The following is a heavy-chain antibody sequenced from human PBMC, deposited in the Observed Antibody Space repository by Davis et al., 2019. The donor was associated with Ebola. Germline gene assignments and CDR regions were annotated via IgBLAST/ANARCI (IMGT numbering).Heavy chain of an antibody. J-gene: IGHJ6*02. CDR2: ISAYNGNT. CDR1: GYTFTSYG. CDR3: ARGSAFGYSYAHGGYYYYGMDV. Sequence: AASVKVSCKASGYTFTSYGISWVRQAPGQGLEWMGWISAYNGNTNYAQKLQGRVTMTTDTSTRTAYMELRSLRSDDTAVYYCARGSAFGYSYAHGGYYYYGMDVWGQGTTVTVSS. V-gene: IGHV1-18*04. D-gene: IGHD5-18*01.